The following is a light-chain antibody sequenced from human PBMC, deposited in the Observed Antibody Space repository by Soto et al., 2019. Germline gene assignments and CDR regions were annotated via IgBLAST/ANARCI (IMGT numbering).Light chain of an antibody. CDR3: QQSYSTPRT. Sequence: DIQMTQSPSCLSASVGDRVTIACRASQRISSYLNWYQQKPGKAPKLLIYAASSLQSGVPSRFSGSGSGTDFTLTISSLQPEDFATYYCQQSYSTPRTFGQGTKVDI. J-gene: IGKJ1*01. CDR1: QRISSY. CDR2: AAS. V-gene: IGKV1-39*01.